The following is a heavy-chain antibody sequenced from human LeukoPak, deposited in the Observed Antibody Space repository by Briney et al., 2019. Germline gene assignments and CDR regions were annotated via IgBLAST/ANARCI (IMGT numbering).Heavy chain of an antibody. CDR3: AKHYYGSGNYYPAYDV. J-gene: IGHJ3*01. CDR2: IYPGDSDT. D-gene: IGHD3-10*01. CDR1: GYSFTSYW. V-gene: IGHV5-51*01. Sequence: GESLKISCKGSGYSFTSYWIGWVRPMPGKGLEWMGIIYPGDSDTRYSPSFQGQVTISADKSISTAYLQWSSLKASDTAMYYCAKHYYGSGNYYPAYDVWGQGTMVTVSS.